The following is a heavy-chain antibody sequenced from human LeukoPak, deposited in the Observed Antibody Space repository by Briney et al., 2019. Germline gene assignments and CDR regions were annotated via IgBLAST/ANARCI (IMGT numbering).Heavy chain of an antibody. CDR1: GFTFSSYW. J-gene: IGHJ4*02. D-gene: IGHD1-26*01. CDR2: INSDGRST. V-gene: IGHV3-74*01. Sequence: GGSLRLSCAASGFTFSSYWMHWVRQAPGKGMVWVSRINSDGRSTTSADSVKGRFTTSRDNTKNTVYLEMNSLRAEDTAVYFCSREGDSGSYFYYFDYWGQGALVTVSS. CDR3: SREGDSGSYFYYFDY.